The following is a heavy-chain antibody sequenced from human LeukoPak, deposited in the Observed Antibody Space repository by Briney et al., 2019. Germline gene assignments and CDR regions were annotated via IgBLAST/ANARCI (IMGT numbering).Heavy chain of an antibody. CDR3: ARDHMGGVSLLYGYGAFDI. V-gene: IGHV1-69*13. Sequence: SVKVSCKASGGTFSSYAISWVRQAPGQGREWMGGIIPIFGTANYAQKFQGRVTITADESTSTAYMELSSLRSEDTAVYFCARDHMGGVSLLYGYGAFDIWGQGTKVTVSS. D-gene: IGHD3-10*01. CDR1: GGTFSSYA. CDR2: IIPIFGTA. J-gene: IGHJ3*02.